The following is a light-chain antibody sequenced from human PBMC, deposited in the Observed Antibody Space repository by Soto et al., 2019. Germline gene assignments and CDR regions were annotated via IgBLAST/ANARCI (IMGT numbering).Light chain of an antibody. V-gene: IGKV3-11*01. CDR2: DAF. J-gene: IGKJ2*01. CDR1: QSVGST. Sequence: EIVLTQSPGTLSLSPGERATLSCRASQSVGSTLAWYQQKPGQAPRLLIYDAFSRATGIPARFSGGGSGPDFTLPISSLEAEDSAGYYCQQRSTWAYTFGQGNRLEIK. CDR3: QQRSTWAYT.